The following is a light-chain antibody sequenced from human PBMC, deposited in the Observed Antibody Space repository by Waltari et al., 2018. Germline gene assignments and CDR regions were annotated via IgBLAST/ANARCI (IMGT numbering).Light chain of an antibody. Sequence: EIVMTQSPATLFVSPGERATLSCRASQSISSNLAWYQQKPGQAPRPRMYGASPRATAIPARFSGSGSGTEFALTISSLQSEDSAVYYCQQYQNWPQTFGQGTKLQIK. J-gene: IGKJ2*01. V-gene: IGKV3-15*01. CDR1: QSISSN. CDR2: GAS. CDR3: QQYQNWPQT.